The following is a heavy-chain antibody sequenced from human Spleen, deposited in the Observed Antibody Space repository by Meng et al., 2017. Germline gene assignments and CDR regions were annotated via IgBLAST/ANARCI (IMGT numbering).Heavy chain of an antibody. CDR3: LRGNNGAFHV. CDR1: GFTFSTYW. Sequence: GESLKISCAASGFTFSTYWMHWVRQAPGKGLVWVSRINTDGTTTNYADSVKGRFTISRDNAKNALYLQMNNLRVEDTAVYYCLRGNNGAFHVWGQGTMVTVSS. CDR2: INTDGTTT. D-gene: IGHD1/OR15-1a*01. J-gene: IGHJ3*01. V-gene: IGHV3-74*01.